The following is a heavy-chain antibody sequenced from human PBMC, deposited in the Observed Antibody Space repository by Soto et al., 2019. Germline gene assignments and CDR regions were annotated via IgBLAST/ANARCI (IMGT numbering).Heavy chain of an antibody. J-gene: IGHJ4*02. Sequence: GGSLRLSCAASGFTFSSYLMSWVRPAPGKRVGWVANIKQDGSEKYYVDSVKGRFTISRDNAKNSLYLQMNSLRAEDTAVYYCARVLRFLEWLSEVPYYFDYWGQGTLVTVSS. D-gene: IGHD3-3*01. V-gene: IGHV3-7*05. CDR2: IKQDGSEK. CDR1: GFTFSSYL. CDR3: ARVLRFLEWLSEVPYYFDY.